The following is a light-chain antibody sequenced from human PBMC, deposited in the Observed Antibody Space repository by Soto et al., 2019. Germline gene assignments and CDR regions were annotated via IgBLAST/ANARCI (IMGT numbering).Light chain of an antibody. CDR2: DAS. V-gene: IGKV3-11*01. J-gene: IGKJ4*01. CDR3: QQRSNWPLT. CDR1: QSVSSY. Sequence: IGLPQSPSTLSLSPGERSTLSGRASQSVSSYLAWYQQKPGQAPRLLIYDASNRATGIPARFSGSGSGTDFTLTISSLEPEDFAVYYCQQRSNWPLTFGGGTKVDIK.